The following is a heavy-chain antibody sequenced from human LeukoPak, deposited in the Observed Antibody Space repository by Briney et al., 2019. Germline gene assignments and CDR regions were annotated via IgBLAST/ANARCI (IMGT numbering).Heavy chain of an antibody. V-gene: IGHV4-59*08. Sequence: ASETLSLTCPVSGGSISSYYWSWIRQPPGKGLEWIGYIYYSGSTNYNPSLKSRVTISVDTSKNQFSLKLSSVTAADTAVYYCARQGRGIQLWFFDYWGQGTLVTVSS. D-gene: IGHD5-18*01. CDR1: GGSISSYY. J-gene: IGHJ4*02. CDR3: ARQGRGIQLWFFDY. CDR2: IYYSGST.